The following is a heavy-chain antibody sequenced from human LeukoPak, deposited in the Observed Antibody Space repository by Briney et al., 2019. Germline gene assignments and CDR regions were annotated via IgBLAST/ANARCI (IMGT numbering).Heavy chain of an antibody. D-gene: IGHD6-13*01. V-gene: IGHV1-69*04. J-gene: IGHJ5*02. Sequence: SVKVSCKSSGGTFSSYGVSWVRQAPGQRLEWLGRIIPIFHITNYAQKFQGRVTVTADKATNTAYMELSSLISEDTAVYYCARDSSAAGSGGLFDPWGQGTQVTVSS. CDR1: GGTFSSYG. CDR2: IIPIFHIT. CDR3: ARDSSAAGSGGLFDP.